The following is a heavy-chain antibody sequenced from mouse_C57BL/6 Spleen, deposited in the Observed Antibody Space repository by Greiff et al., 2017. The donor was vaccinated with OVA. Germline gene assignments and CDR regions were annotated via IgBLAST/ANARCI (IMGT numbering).Heavy chain of an antibody. J-gene: IGHJ1*03. CDR1: GYSITSGYY. CDR2: ISYDGSN. V-gene: IGHV3-6*01. D-gene: IGHD2-4*01. CDR3: ARGGIYYDYAGYFDV. Sequence: ESGPGLVKPSQSLSLTCSVTGYSITSGYYWNWIRQFPGNKLEWMGYISYDGSNNYNPSLKNRISITRDTSKNQFFLKLNSVTTEDTATYYCARGGIYYDYAGYFDVWGTGTTVTVSS.